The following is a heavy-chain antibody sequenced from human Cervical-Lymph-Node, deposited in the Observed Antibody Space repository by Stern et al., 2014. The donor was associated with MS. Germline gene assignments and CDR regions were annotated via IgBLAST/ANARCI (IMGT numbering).Heavy chain of an antibody. CDR3: ARQRYFDY. V-gene: IGHV5-51*01. Sequence: QLVQSGPEVKRHGESLKISCQASGYTFTSYWIGWVRQMPGKGLEWIAIIFPGGSDIRYSPSFQGQVTISADKSSSTAYLQWNNLKASDTAIYYCARQRYFDYWGQGTLVTVSS. CDR2: IFPGGSDI. J-gene: IGHJ4*02. CDR1: GYTFTSYW.